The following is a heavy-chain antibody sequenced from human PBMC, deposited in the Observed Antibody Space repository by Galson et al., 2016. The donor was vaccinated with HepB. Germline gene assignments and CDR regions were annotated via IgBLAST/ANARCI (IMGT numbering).Heavy chain of an antibody. CDR2: IRSRAHSYAT. CDR3: TRDKEYGGDYYGMDV. J-gene: IGHJ6*02. CDR1: GFTFSSSA. V-gene: IGHV3-73*01. Sequence: SLRLSCAGSGFTFSSSAIHWVRQASGKGLEWVGHIRSRAHSYATTSAASVEGRFTISRDDSKNTAYLQMNTLKTEDSAVYYCTRDKEYGGDYYGMDVWGQGTTVTVSS. D-gene: IGHD3-16*01.